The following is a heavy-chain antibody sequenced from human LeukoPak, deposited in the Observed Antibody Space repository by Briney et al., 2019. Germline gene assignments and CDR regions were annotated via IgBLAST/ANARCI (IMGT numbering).Heavy chain of an antibody. J-gene: IGHJ4*02. CDR3: ARDSGYHGYSTIDY. CDR2: ISSSSSTI. D-gene: IGHD5-24*01. Sequence: PGGSLRLSCAASGFTFSSYSMNWVRQAPGKGLEWVSYISSSSSTIYYADSVKGQITVSRDNTKNSLYLQVNSLTAEDTAVYYCARDSGYHGYSTIDYWGQGTLVTVSS. V-gene: IGHV3-48*04. CDR1: GFTFSSYS.